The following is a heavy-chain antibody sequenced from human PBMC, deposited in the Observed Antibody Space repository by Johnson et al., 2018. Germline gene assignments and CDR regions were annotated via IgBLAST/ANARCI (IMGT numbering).Heavy chain of an antibody. V-gene: IGHV3-7*01. J-gene: IGHJ6*02. D-gene: IGHD3-16*02. CDR2: IKQDGSEK. Sequence: VQLVESGGGLVQSGGSLRLSCAASGFTFSSYWMSWVRQAPGKGLEWVANIKQDGSEKYYVDSVKGRFTISRDNAKNSRYLQMNSLRAEDTAVYYWERVGDYVWGSYPGGMDVWGQGTTVTVSS. CDR3: ERVGDYVWGSYPGGMDV. CDR1: GFTFSSYW.